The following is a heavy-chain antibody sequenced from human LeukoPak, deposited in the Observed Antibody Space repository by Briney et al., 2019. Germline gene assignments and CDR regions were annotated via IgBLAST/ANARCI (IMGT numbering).Heavy chain of an antibody. CDR3: AREASGYSYGPDY. J-gene: IGHJ4*02. CDR2: IWYDGSNK. CDR1: GFTFSSHG. D-gene: IGHD5-18*01. V-gene: IGHV3-33*01. Sequence: GRSLRLSCVVSGFTFSSHGMHWVRQAPGKGLEWVAVIWYDGSNKYYADSVKGRFTISRDNSKNTLYLQMNSLRAEDAAVYYCAREASGYSYGPDYWGQGTLVTVSS.